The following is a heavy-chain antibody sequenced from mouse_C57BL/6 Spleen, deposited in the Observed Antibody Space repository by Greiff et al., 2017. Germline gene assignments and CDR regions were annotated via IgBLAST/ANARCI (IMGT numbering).Heavy chain of an antibody. Sequence: VQLQQPGAELVRPGSSVKLSCKASGYTFTSYWMHWVKQRPIQGLEWIGNIDPSDSETHYNQKFKDKATLTVDKSTSTASMQLSSLTSEDSAVYYCASEATDYYAMDYWGQGTSVTVSS. D-gene: IGHD3-2*02. CDR2: IDPSDSET. CDR3: ASEATDYYAMDY. J-gene: IGHJ4*01. CDR1: GYTFTSYW. V-gene: IGHV1-52*01.